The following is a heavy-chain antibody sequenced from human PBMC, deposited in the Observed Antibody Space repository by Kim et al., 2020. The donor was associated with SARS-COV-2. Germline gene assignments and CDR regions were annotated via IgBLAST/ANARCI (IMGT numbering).Heavy chain of an antibody. V-gene: IGHV3-48*02. CDR2: ISGSSSAI. CDR3: ARGYSTGWYYWYFDL. CDR1: GFTFSSYS. J-gene: IGHJ2*01. D-gene: IGHD6-19*01. Sequence: GGSLRLSCAASGFTFSSYSMNWVRQAPGKGLEWVSYISGSSSAIDYADSVKGRFTISRDNAKNSLYLQMNSLRDADTAVYYCARGYSTGWYYWYFDLWGR.